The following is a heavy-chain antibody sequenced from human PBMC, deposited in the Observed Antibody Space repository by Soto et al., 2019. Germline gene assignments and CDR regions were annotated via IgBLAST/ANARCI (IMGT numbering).Heavy chain of an antibody. J-gene: IGHJ1*01. V-gene: IGHV3-30*03. CDR1: GFTVSSYG. CDR3: PGEGASGY. Sequence: QVQLVESGGGVVQPGGSLRLSCAASGFTVSSYGMHWVRQAPGKGLEWVAVISRDGRTKYYADSVKGRFAISKDNSRNTLFLEMNSLRGDDMAVYYWPGEGASGYWGQGTLVTVSS. D-gene: IGHD7-27*01. CDR2: ISRDGRTK.